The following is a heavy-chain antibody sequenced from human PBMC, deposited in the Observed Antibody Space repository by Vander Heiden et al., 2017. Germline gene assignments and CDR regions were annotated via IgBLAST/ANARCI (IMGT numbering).Heavy chain of an antibody. CDR3: ARSYSYGYVDY. Sequence: EVQLVESGGGLIQPGGSLRLSCSASGFTVSSNSMSWVRQAPGKGLEWVSVIYSGGRTYYADSVKGRFTISRDNSKNTLYLQMNSLRAEDTAVYYCARSYSYGYVDYWGQGTLVTVSS. CDR2: IYSGGRT. V-gene: IGHV3-53*01. CDR1: GFTVSSNS. D-gene: IGHD5-18*01. J-gene: IGHJ4*02.